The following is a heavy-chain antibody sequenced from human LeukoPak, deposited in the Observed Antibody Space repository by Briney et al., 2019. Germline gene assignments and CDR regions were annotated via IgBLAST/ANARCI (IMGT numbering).Heavy chain of an antibody. Sequence: GGSLRLSCEASGFIFSTYGMSWVRQAPGKGFEWVSSITGIGLHTYYADSVKGRFTISRDNSKNTVYLQMNSLQAEDTAVYYFAEAMRGPLTWGQGTLVTVSS. CDR2: ITGIGLHT. J-gene: IGHJ5*02. D-gene: IGHD3-10*01. V-gene: IGHV3-23*01. CDR1: GFIFSTYG. CDR3: AEAMRGPLT.